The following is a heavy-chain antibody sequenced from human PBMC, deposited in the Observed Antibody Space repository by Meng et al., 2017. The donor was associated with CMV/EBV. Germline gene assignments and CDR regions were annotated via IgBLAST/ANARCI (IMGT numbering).Heavy chain of an antibody. J-gene: IGHJ4*02. CDR3: VRDHNWGPDY. CDR2: IYPNSGGT. Sequence: VQLVQPGEEVKSPGASVKVSCQTSGYRFSDHYMHWVRQAPGQGLEWMGWIYPNSGGTHYAQKFQDRVTMTRDTSISTVYMELSRLTSDDTAVYYCVRDHNWGPDYWGQGTLVTVSS. V-gene: IGHV1-2*02. D-gene: IGHD1-1*01. CDR1: GYRFSDHY.